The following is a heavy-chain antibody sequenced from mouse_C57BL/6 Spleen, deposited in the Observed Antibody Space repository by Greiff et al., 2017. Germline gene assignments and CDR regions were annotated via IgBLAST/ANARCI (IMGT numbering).Heavy chain of an antibody. D-gene: IGHD2-1*01. J-gene: IGHJ2*01. CDR2: IDPSDSET. V-gene: IGHV1-52*01. CDR1: GYTFTSYW. CDR3: ARGRDGNYGTGSDY. Sequence: QVQLQQPGAELVRPGSSVKLSCKASGYTFTSYWMHWVKQRPIQGLEWIGNIDPSDSETHYNQKFKDKATLTVDKSSSTAYMQLSSLTSEDSAVYYCARGRDGNYGTGSDYWGQGTTLTVSS.